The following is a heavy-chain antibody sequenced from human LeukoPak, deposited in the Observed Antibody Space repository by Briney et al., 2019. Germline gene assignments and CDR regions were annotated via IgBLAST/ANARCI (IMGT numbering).Heavy chain of an antibody. D-gene: IGHD1-26*01. CDR2: IIPIFGTA. J-gene: IGHJ6*03. CDR3: ARAWGAANYYYYMDV. Sequence: SVKVSCKASGGTFSSYAISWVRQAPGQGLEWMGRIIPIFGTANYAQKFQGRVTITTDESTSTAYMELSSLRSEDTAVYYCARAWGAANYYYYMDVWGEGTTVTVSS. CDR1: GGTFSSYA. V-gene: IGHV1-69*05.